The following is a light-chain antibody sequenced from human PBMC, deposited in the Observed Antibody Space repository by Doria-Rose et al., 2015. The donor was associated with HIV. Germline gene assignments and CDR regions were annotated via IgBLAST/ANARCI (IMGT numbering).Light chain of an antibody. CDR1: QSLLYTSKNY. CDR3: QQYYDTPS. Sequence: DIRVTQSPGSLGMSLGERATLNCKSNQSLLYTSKNYLAWYQQKPGQPPKLLIYWASTWQSGVPARFSGSGSGTDFTLTISSLEAEDVAVYYCQQYYDTPSFGPGTTVNIK. CDR2: WAS. J-gene: IGKJ3*01. V-gene: IGKV4-1*01.